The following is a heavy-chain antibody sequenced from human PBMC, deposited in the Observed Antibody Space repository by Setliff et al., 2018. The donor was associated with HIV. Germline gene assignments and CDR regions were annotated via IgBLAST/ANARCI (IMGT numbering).Heavy chain of an antibody. V-gene: IGHV4-4*02. J-gene: IGHJ5*02. CDR1: GDSISSHDW. CDR3: ARGGTSSNWFDP. CDR2: IHHSGST. Sequence: SETLSLTCAVSGDSISSHDWWSWVRQPPGKGLEWIGEIHHSGSTNYDPSLKSRVTILVDKSKNEFSLKFNSVTAADTAVYYCARGGTSSNWFDPWGQGTLVTVSS. D-gene: IGHD2-2*01.